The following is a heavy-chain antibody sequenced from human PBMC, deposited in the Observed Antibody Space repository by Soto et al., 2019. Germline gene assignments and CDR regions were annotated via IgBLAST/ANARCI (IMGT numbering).Heavy chain of an antibody. D-gene: IGHD6-19*01. CDR3: ARGSSGWSSIRLDD. CDR2: IYYSGSS. V-gene: IGHV4-31*03. CDR1: SGSITSVNSY. Sequence: SETLSLTCTVSSGSITSVNSYWSWIRQFPGKGLEWIGYIYYSGSSYYNPSLKGRVTISEDTPKKQFSLKLNSVTAADTAVYYCARGSSGWSSIRLDDWGQGTLVTVSS. J-gene: IGHJ4*02.